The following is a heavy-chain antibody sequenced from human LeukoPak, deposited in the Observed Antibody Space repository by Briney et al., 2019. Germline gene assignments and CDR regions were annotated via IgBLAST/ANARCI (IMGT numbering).Heavy chain of an antibody. V-gene: IGHV3-23*01. Sequence: GGSLRLSCAASGFTFSSYAMSWVRQAPGKGLEWVSAISGSGGSTYYADSVKGRFTISRDNSKNTLYLQMNSLRAEDTAVYYCARDRITMVRGVIVGYFDYWGQGTLVTVSS. D-gene: IGHD3-10*01. CDR2: ISGSGGST. J-gene: IGHJ4*02. CDR1: GFTFSSYA. CDR3: ARDRITMVRGVIVGYFDY.